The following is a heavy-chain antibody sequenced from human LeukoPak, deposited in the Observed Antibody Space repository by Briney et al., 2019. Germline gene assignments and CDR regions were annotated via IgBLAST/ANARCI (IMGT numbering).Heavy chain of an antibody. CDR1: GFTFSRHG. V-gene: IGHV3-30*02. CDR3: ARDLEIHGG. D-gene: IGHD5-24*01. Sequence: GGSLRLSCAASGFTFSRHGMHWVRQAPGKGLEWVAFIQYHGSDIFYADSVKGRFTISRDNAKNTLYLQMNSLRAEDTAVYYCARDLEIHGGWGQGTLVTVSS. J-gene: IGHJ4*02. CDR2: IQYHGSDI.